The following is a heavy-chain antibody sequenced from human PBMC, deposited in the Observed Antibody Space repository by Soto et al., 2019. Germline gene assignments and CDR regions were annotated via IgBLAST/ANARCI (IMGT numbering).Heavy chain of an antibody. J-gene: IGHJ6*02. CDR2: IYYSGST. CDR1: GGSISSSSYY. V-gene: IGHV4-39*01. Sequence: SETLSLTCTVSGGSISSSSYYWGWIRQPPGKGLEWIGSIYYSGSTYYNPSLKSRVTISVDTSKNQFSLKLSSVTAADTAVYYCARGSYFYYYGMDVRAQRTTVTVSS. CDR3: ARGSYFYYYGMDV.